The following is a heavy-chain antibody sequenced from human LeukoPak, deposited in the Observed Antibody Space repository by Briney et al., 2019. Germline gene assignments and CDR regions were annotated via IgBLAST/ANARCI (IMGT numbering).Heavy chain of an antibody. Sequence: GGSLRLSCAASEFTLRNYWMSWVRQAPGKGLEWVATIKEDGSEKYYADSVKGRFTISRDNSKNALYLQMNSLRAEDTAVYYCAKVVGTTVTTDYWGQGTLVTVSS. CDR2: IKEDGSEK. V-gene: IGHV3-7*01. CDR1: EFTLRNYW. CDR3: AKVVGTTVTTDY. J-gene: IGHJ4*02. D-gene: IGHD4-17*01.